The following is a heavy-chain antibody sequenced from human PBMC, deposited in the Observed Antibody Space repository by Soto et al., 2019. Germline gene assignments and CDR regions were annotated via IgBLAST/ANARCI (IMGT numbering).Heavy chain of an antibody. CDR3: ATSVNSAMAFDY. J-gene: IGHJ4*02. V-gene: IGHV1-46*01. CDR1: GYTFTHYY. Sequence: VASVEVSCKXSGYTFTHYYIHWVRQAPGQGLEWMGIINPNGGITTYAQKFRAGFTMTRDTSTSTVYLELSSLRSEDSAIYYCATSVNSAMAFDYWGQGTLVTVSS. CDR2: INPNGGIT. D-gene: IGHD5-18*01.